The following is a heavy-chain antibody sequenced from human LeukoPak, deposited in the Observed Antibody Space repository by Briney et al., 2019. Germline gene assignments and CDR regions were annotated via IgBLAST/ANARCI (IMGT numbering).Heavy chain of an antibody. Sequence: GGSLRLSCAASGFTFSSYAMSWVRQAPGKGLEWVSAISGSGGSTYYADSVKGRFTISRDNSKNTLYLQMNSLRAEDTAVYYCARDISAMVTYWFDPWGQGTLVTVSS. V-gene: IGHV3-23*01. CDR3: ARDISAMVTYWFDP. J-gene: IGHJ5*02. D-gene: IGHD5-18*01. CDR2: ISGSGGST. CDR1: GFTFSSYA.